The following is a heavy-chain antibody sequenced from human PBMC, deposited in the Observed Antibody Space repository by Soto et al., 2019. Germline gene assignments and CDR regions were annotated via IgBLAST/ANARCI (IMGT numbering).Heavy chain of an antibody. Sequence: QLNLKESGPPLVKPTQTLTLTCSFSGFSLTTAGVGVGWVRQSPGEALEWLALIYWDDDERYSPSLKTRLTITKDTSKNQVVLKMTNMAPVDTATYYCAHSRNLITEDAQVGDFDYWGQGTLGTVSS. D-gene: IGHD3-10*01. CDR3: AHSRNLITEDAQVGDFDY. J-gene: IGHJ4*02. CDR2: IYWDDDE. V-gene: IGHV2-5*02. CDR1: GFSLTTAGVG.